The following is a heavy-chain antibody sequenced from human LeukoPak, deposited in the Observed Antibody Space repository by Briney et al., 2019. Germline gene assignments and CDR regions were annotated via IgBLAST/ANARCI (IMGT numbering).Heavy chain of an antibody. V-gene: IGHV4-31*03. D-gene: IGHD1-26*01. CDR1: GASTSSGHYY. J-gene: IGHJ4*02. Sequence: SQTLSLTCTVSGASTSSGHYYWTWIRQRPGEGLEWIGLISNSGDTYYNPSLKSRVTISIEMSKNQFSLRLTSVTAADTALYYCGRDRVYSGSSATDYWGQGILVTVSS. CDR3: GRDRVYSGSSATDY. CDR2: ISNSGDT.